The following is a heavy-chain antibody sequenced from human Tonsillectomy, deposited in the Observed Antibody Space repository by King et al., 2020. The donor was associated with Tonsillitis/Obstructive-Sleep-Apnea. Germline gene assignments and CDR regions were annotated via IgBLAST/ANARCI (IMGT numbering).Heavy chain of an antibody. V-gene: IGHV3-66*01. CDR2: IYSGGST. CDR1: GFTVSSNY. D-gene: IGHD2-15*01. CDR3: ARGNCSGGSCYSGYYYYYMDV. Sequence: VQLVESGGGLVQPGGSLRLSCAASGFTVSSNYMNWVRQAPGKGREWVSVIYSGGSTSYADLVKCRCTISRDNSKNTLYLQMNSLRAEDTAVYYCARGNCSGGSCYSGYYYYYMDVWGKGTTVTVSS. J-gene: IGHJ6*03.